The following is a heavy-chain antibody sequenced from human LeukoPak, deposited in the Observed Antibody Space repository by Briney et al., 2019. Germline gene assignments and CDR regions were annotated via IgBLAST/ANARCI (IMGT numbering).Heavy chain of an antibody. CDR2: ISSSGSTI. CDR1: GFTFSSYE. D-gene: IGHD6-19*01. V-gene: IGHV3-48*03. CDR3: ARDRDSSGFRY. J-gene: IGHJ4*02. Sequence: GGSLRLSCAASGFTFSSYEMNWVRQAPGKGLEWVSYISSSGSTIYYADSVKGRFTISRDNAKNSLYLQMNSLRAEDTAVYYCARDRDSSGFRYWGQGTLVTVSS.